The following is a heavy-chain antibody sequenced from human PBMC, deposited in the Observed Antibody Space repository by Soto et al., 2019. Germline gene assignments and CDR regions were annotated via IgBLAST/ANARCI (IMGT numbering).Heavy chain of an antibody. Sequence: QVQLVESGGGVVQPGRSLRLSCAASEFTFSRHGMHWVRQAPGKGLQWVGVIWSDGSNEVYADSVKGRFIISRDNSKNILYLQMNSLRAEDTAVYYCARERTFGDNKHNYMDVWGTEITVTVSS. V-gene: IGHV3-33*01. CDR2: IWSDGSNE. CDR1: EFTFSRHG. D-gene: IGHD3-10*01. J-gene: IGHJ6*03. CDR3: ARERTFGDNKHNYMDV.